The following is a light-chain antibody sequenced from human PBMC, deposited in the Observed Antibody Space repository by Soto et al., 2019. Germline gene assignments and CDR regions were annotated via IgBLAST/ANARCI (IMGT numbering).Light chain of an antibody. CDR3: SSYTSSSTYV. V-gene: IGLV2-14*01. CDR2: EVS. J-gene: IGLJ1*01. CDR1: SSDVGGYNY. Sequence: ALTQPGSVCGSIGQSITISCTGTSSDVGGYNYVSWYQRHPGKAPELMIYEVSNRPSGVSNRFSGSKSGNTASLTISGLQAEDEADYYCSSYTSSSTYVFGTGTKVTV.